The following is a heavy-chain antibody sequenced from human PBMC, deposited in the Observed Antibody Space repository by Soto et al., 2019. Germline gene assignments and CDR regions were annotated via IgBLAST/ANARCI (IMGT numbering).Heavy chain of an antibody. Sequence: GGSLRLSCAASGFTFSNAWMSWVRQAPGKGLEWVGRIKSKTDGGTTDYAAPVKGRFTISRDDSKNTLYLQMNSLKTEDTAVYYCTTVSLRGRYGSGSYYNYWGQGTLVTVSS. J-gene: IGHJ4*02. CDR1: GFTFSNAW. CDR3: TTVSLRGRYGSGSYYNY. V-gene: IGHV3-15*01. CDR2: IKSKTDGGTT. D-gene: IGHD3-10*01.